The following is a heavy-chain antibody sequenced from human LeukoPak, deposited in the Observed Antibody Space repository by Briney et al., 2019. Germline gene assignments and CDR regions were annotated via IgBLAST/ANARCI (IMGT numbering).Heavy chain of an antibody. D-gene: IGHD4-11*01. CDR2: ISASGGST. V-gene: IGHV3-23*01. J-gene: IGHJ4*02. CDR3: AKDKTTVTL. CDR1: GFPFMNYA. Sequence: GGSLRLSCAASGFPFMNYAMSWVRQAPGKGLEWVSAISASGGSTNYADSVKGRFTISRDTSKDTLYLQMNSLRAEDTAVYYCAKDKTTVTLWGQGTLVTVSS.